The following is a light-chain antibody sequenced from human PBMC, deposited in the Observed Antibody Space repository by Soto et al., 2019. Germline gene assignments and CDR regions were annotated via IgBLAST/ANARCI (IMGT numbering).Light chain of an antibody. Sequence: SALTQPASVSGSPGQSITISCSGTSSDIGSYDHVAWYQQFPGKSPKLIIYAVSDRPSGVSDRFPGSKPGIPASPPISGSQTEDAADYYCISYTDRQSYLFGTGTKVTVL. CDR1: SSDIGSYDH. V-gene: IGLV2-14*03. J-gene: IGLJ1*01. CDR2: AVS. CDR3: ISYTDRQSYL.